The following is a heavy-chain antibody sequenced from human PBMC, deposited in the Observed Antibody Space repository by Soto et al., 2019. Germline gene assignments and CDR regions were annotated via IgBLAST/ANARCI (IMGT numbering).Heavy chain of an antibody. Sequence: PGGSLRLSCAASGFTFSSYSMNWVRQAPGKGLEWVSSISSSSSYIYYADSVKVRFTISRDNAKNSLYLQMNSLRAEDTAVYYCARISGSWSYYFDYWGQGTLVTVYS. V-gene: IGHV3-21*01. J-gene: IGHJ4*02. CDR2: ISSSSSYI. CDR1: GFTFSSYS. D-gene: IGHD6-13*01. CDR3: ARISGSWSYYFDY.